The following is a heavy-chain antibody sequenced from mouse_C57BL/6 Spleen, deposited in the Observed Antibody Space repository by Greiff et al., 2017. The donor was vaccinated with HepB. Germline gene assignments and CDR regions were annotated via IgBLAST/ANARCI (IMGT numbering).Heavy chain of an antibody. J-gene: IGHJ4*01. Sequence: EVQLVESGPELVKPGASVKIPCKASGYTFTDYNMDWVKQSHGKSLEWIGDINPNNGGTIYNQKFKGKATLTVDKSSSTAYMELRSLTSEDTAVYYCARSALSNYDAMDYWGQGTSVTVSS. CDR3: ARSALSNYDAMDY. D-gene: IGHD2-5*01. V-gene: IGHV1-18*01. CDR1: GYTFTDYN. CDR2: INPNNGGT.